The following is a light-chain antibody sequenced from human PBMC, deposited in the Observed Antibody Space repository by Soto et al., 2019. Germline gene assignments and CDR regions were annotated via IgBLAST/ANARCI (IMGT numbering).Light chain of an antibody. Sequence: DIQMTQSPSSLSASVGDRVTITCRASQGISNYLAWYQQKPRKVPKLLIYAASTLQSGVPSRFSGSGSGTEFTLTISGLQPEDVATYYCQKYNSAPRTFGPGTKVDIK. J-gene: IGKJ3*01. V-gene: IGKV1-27*01. CDR2: AAS. CDR3: QKYNSAPRT. CDR1: QGISNY.